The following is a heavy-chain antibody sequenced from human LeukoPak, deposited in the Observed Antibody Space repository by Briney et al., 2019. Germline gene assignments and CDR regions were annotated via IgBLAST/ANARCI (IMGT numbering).Heavy chain of an antibody. CDR1: GFMFHDYA. CDR2: ISGDGGST. Sequence: GGSLRLSCAAPGFMFHDYAIHWVRQAPGKGLEWVSLISGDGGSTFYADSVKGRFTISRDNSKNTLYLQMNSLRAEDTAVYYCAKGGIAAAGTSFYSDYWGQGTLVTVSS. V-gene: IGHV3-43*02. J-gene: IGHJ4*02. D-gene: IGHD6-13*01. CDR3: AKGGIAAAGTSFYSDY.